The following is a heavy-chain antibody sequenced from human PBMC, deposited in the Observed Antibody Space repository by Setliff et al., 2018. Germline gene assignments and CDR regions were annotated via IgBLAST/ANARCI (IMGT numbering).Heavy chain of an antibody. CDR2: IKQDGSEK. CDR1: GFTFSSYW. D-gene: IGHD2-2*01. CDR3: ARVGYCSGPTCYPFDS. J-gene: IGHJ4*02. Sequence: PGGSLRLSCAASGFTFSSYWMSWVRQAPGKGLEWVANIKQDGSEKYYVDSVKGRFTISRDNAKNSLYLQMNSLRAEDTAVYYCARVGYCSGPTCYPFDSWGQGNLVTVSS. V-gene: IGHV3-7*01.